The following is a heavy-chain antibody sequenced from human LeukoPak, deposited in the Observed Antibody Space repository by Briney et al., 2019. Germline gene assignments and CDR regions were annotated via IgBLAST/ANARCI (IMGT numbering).Heavy chain of an antibody. CDR1: GFTFSSYE. V-gene: IGHV3-48*03. Sequence: GGSLRLSCAASGFTFSSYEMNWVRQAPGKGLEWVSYISSSGSTIYYADSVKGRFTISRDNAKNSLYLQMNSLRAEDTAVYYCASASSCSGGSCQYYYYYYMDVWGKGTTVTISS. CDR2: ISSSGSTI. CDR3: ASASSCSGGSCQYYYYYYMDV. D-gene: IGHD2-15*01. J-gene: IGHJ6*03.